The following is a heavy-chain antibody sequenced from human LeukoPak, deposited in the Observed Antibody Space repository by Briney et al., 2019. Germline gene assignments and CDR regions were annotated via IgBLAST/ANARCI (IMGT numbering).Heavy chain of an antibody. CDR3: ARDFSSSSTVYYYYYMDV. D-gene: IGHD6-6*01. J-gene: IGHJ6*03. Sequence: NPSETLSLTCTVSGGSISTYYWSWIRQPPGKGLEWIGYIYYSGSTNYNPSLKSRVTISVDTSKNQFSLKISSVTAADTAVYYCARDFSSSSTVYYYYYMDVWGKGTTVTVSS. V-gene: IGHV4-59*01. CDR2: IYYSGST. CDR1: GGSISTYY.